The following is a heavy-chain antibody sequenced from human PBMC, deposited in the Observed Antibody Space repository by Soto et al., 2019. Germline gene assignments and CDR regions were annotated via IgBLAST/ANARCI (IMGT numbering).Heavy chain of an antibody. V-gene: IGHV4-30-4*01. D-gene: IGHD3-3*01. CDR2: IYYRGST. Sequence: PXGTLSLTCTVSGGSISSGDYYWSWIRQPPGKGLEWIGYIYYRGSTYYNPSLKNRFIISVDTSKDQFSLRLNSVTAADTAMYYCARGDFWSGYVIPSEAFDIWGQGTMVTVSS. CDR3: ARGDFWSGYVIPSEAFDI. CDR1: GGSISSGDYY. J-gene: IGHJ3*02.